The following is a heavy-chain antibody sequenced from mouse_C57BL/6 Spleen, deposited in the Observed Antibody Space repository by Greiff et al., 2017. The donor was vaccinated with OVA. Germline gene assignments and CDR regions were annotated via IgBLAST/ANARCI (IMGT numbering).Heavy chain of an antibody. V-gene: IGHV1-52*01. CDR2: IDPSDSET. J-gene: IGHJ4*01. CDR3: ARAYKFDFYAMDY. Sequence: QVQLQQPGAELVRPGSSVKLSCKASGYTFTSYWMHWVKQRPIQGLEWIGNIDPSDSETHYNQKFKDKATLTVDKSSSTAYMQLSSLTSEDSAVYYCARAYKFDFYAMDYWGQGTSVTVSS. CDR1: GYTFTSYW. D-gene: IGHD1-3*01.